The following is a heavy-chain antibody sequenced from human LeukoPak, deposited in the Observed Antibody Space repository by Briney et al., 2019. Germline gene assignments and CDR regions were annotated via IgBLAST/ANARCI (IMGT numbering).Heavy chain of an antibody. V-gene: IGHV3-23*01. CDR3: ERLGEDSYGYQTDFDY. J-gene: IGHJ4*02. CDR2: ISGSGPYT. D-gene: IGHD5-18*01. Sequence: GSHRPSCAASGFTFSSYAMSWVCQAPGKGLEWVSGISGSGPYTFYTDSVKGRFTISRDSSKNTLYLQMNSLRPEDTAVYYCERLGEDSYGYQTDFDYWGQGPLITVSS. CDR1: GFTFSSYA.